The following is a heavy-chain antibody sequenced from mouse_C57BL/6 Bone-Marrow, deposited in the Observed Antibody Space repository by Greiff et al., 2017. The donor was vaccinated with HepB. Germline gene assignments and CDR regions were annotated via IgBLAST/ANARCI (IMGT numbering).Heavy chain of an antibody. Sequence: EVHLVESGGGLVKPGGSLKLSCAASGFTFSDYGMHWVRQAPEKGLEWVAYISSGSSTIYYADTVKGRFTISRDNAKNTLFLQMTILKSEDTAIYYCAHALERGYLDYWGQGTSVTVSS. V-gene: IGHV5-17*01. CDR2: ISSGSSTI. CDR3: AHALERGYLDY. D-gene: IGHD6-1*01. J-gene: IGHJ4*01. CDR1: GFTFSDYG.